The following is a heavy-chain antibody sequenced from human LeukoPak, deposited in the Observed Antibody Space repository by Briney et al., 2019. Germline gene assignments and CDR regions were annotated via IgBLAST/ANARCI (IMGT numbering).Heavy chain of an antibody. CDR3: ARLRISTWYYFDY. D-gene: IGHD6-13*01. V-gene: IGHV5-51*01. J-gene: IGHJ4*01. CDR1: GYSFGSYY. CDR2: IYPGDSET. Sequence: GESLKISCQGSGYSFGSYYIAWVRQMAGKGLEWMGTIYPGDSETRYSPSFQDQVTISADKSINSVYLQWSSLKASDTAIYYCARLRISTWYYFDYWGHGSLVTVSS.